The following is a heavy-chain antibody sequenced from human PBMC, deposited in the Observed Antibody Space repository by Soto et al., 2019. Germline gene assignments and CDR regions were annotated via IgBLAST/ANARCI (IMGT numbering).Heavy chain of an antibody. J-gene: IGHJ6*02. CDR1: GGTFSSYA. V-gene: IGHV1-69*13. D-gene: IGHD2-2*01. CDR2: IIPIFGTA. Sequence: SVKVSCKASGGTFSSYAISWVRQAPGQGLEWMGGIIPIFGTANYAQKFQGRVTITADESTSTAYMELSSLRSEDTAVYYCARDGVVPAAASNAMDVWGQGTTVTVSS. CDR3: ARDGVVPAAASNAMDV.